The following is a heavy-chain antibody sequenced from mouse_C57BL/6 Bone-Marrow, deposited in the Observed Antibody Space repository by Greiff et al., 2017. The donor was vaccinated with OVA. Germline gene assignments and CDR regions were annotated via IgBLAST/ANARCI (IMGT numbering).Heavy chain of an antibody. J-gene: IGHJ2*01. CDR2: INPSSGYT. Sequence: VQLQQSGAELARPGASVKMSCKASGYTFTSYTMHWVKQRPGQGLEWIGYINPSSGYTKYTQKFKDKATLTADKSSSTTYMRLSSHTTEDSADYYCARCEYGNWDFDVWGKGTTLTVSS. CDR1: GYTFTSYT. CDR3: ARCEYGNWDFDV. V-gene: IGHV1-4*01. D-gene: IGHD2-10*02.